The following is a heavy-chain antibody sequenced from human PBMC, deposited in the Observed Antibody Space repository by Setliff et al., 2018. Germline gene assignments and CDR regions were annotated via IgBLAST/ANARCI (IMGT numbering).Heavy chain of an antibody. CDR3: TTGQNTPYDSSGYYNY. V-gene: IGHV3-15*01. CDR2: IKSKTDGGTT. J-gene: IGHJ4*02. D-gene: IGHD3-22*01. Sequence: ETLSLSCAASGFTFSSYWMSWVRQAPGKGLEWVGRIKSKTDGGTTDYAAPVKGRFTISRDDSKNTLYLQMNSLKTEDTAVYYCTTGQNTPYDSSGYYNYWGQGTLVTVSS. CDR1: GFTFSSYW.